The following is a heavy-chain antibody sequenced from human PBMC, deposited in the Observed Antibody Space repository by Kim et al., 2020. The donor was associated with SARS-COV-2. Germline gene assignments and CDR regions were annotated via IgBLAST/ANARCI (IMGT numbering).Heavy chain of an antibody. CDR1: GVSISSSSYY. CDR2: SYYSGST. CDR3: ARCRPPFTFGENWFDP. D-gene: IGHD3-16*01. Sequence: SETLSLTCTVSGVSISSSSYYWGWIRQPPGQGLEWIGSSYYSGSTYYNPSLKSRVTISVDTSKNQFSLKLSSVTAADTAVYYCARCRPPFTFGENWFDPWGQGTLVTVSS. V-gene: IGHV4-39*01. J-gene: IGHJ5*02.